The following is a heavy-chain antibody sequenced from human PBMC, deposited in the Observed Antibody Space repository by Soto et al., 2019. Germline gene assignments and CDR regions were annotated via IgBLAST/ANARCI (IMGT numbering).Heavy chain of an antibody. J-gene: IGHJ4*02. V-gene: IGHV3-23*01. Sequence: EVVLLESGGGLVQPGGSLRLSCAASGFTFSNYAMNWVRQAQGQGLEWVSGISANGGSRYYAGSVRGRFTISRDNSKDSLFLQMNSLRAEDMALYYCALRSDLLGTFDYWGRGTLVSVSS. CDR3: ALRSDLLGTFDY. D-gene: IGHD1-26*01. CDR1: GFTFSNYA. CDR2: ISANGGSR.